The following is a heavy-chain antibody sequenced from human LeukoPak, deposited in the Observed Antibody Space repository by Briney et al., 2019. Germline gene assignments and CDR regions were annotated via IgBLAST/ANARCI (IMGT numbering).Heavy chain of an antibody. Sequence: PGGSLRLSCAASGFTVNSNYMSWVRQAPGKWLEWVSIIFSGGTIYYADSVKGRFTISRDNSKNTVFLQMNTLRADDTAIYYCARGPPVAVLYYFEYWGQGTLVTVSS. V-gene: IGHV3-53*01. CDR2: IFSGGTI. CDR3: ARGPPVAVLYYFEY. J-gene: IGHJ4*02. CDR1: GFTVNSNY. D-gene: IGHD6-19*01.